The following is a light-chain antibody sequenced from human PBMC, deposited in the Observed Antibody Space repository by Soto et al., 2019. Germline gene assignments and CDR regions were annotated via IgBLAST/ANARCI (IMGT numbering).Light chain of an antibody. CDR3: QQRSNWPRT. CDR1: QYINTR. CDR2: KTS. J-gene: IGKJ1*01. Sequence: EIVLTQSPATLSSFPGGRVTLSCMALQYINTRLAWYQHRPGQAPRLLIYKTSIRAAGIPARFSASGTGTDFTLTISSLAPEDFAVYYCQQRSNWPRTLGQGTKVDIK. V-gene: IGKV3-11*01.